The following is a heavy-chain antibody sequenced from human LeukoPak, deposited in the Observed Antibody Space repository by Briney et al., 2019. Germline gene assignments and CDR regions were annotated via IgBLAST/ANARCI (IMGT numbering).Heavy chain of an antibody. V-gene: IGHV3-30-3*01. D-gene: IGHD3-22*01. Sequence: GGSLRLSCAASGFTFSSYAMHWVRRAPGKGLEWVAVISYDGSNKYYADSVKGRFTISRDNSKNTLYLQMSSLRAEDTAVYYCASHYYDSSGYYPPGRFDYWGQGTLVTVSS. CDR2: ISYDGSNK. CDR3: ASHYYDSSGYYPPGRFDY. J-gene: IGHJ4*02. CDR1: GFTFSSYA.